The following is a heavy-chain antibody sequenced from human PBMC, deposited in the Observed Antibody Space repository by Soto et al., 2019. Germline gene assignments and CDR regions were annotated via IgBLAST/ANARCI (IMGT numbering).Heavy chain of an antibody. D-gene: IGHD4-17*01. V-gene: IGHV4-39*01. CDR2: IYYSGRS. J-gene: IGHJ4*02. Sequence: SETLSLTCTVSGGSITSSSYYWGWIRQPPGKGLEWIGGIYYSGRSCYNPSLKSRVTMSVDTSKNQFSLTLNSVTAADAAVYYCARQRTTVVTQAYFDHWGQGTLVTVSS. CDR1: GGSITSSSYY. CDR3: ARQRTTVVTQAYFDH.